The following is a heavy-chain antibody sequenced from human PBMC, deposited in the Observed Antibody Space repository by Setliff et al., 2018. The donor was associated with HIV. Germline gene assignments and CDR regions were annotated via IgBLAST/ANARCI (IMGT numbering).Heavy chain of an antibody. D-gene: IGHD4-17*01. Sequence: SGPTLVNPTQTLTLTCTFSGFSLSTSGMCVNWIRQPPGKALEWLARIGWDDNKFYSTSLKTRLTISKDTSKNQVVLTMTYMDPVDTATYYCARTPPPNNYGDYIIDYWGQGTLVTVSS. CDR1: GFSLSTSGMC. J-gene: IGHJ4*02. CDR2: IGWDDNK. CDR3: ARTPPPNNYGDYIIDY. V-gene: IGHV2-70*17.